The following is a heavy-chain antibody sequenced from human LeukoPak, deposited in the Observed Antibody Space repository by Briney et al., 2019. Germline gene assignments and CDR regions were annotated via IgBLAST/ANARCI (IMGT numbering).Heavy chain of an antibody. Sequence: SETLSLTCSVSDGSISNYYWTWIRQPPGKGLEWIGNIQYSGSTNFNPSLKSRVTVSVDTSKNQVSLKLRSVTAADTAVYYCARDSGLGYCSTTSCSCGLDVWGQGTTVFVS. D-gene: IGHD2-2*01. CDR1: DGSISNYY. J-gene: IGHJ6*02. V-gene: IGHV4-59*01. CDR3: ARDSGLGYCSTTSCSCGLDV. CDR2: IQYSGST.